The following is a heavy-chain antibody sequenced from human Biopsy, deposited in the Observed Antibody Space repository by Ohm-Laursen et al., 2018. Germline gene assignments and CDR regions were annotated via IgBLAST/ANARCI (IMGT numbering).Heavy chain of an antibody. Sequence: SLRLSCTASGFIFDDYAMHWVRQAPGKGLEWVSGISWDSGRIDYADSVQGRFTISRDNSKNTVYLQMNSLRAEDTAIYYCARDSTINTVTTADYWGQGTLVTVSS. V-gene: IGHV3-9*01. CDR3: ARDSTINTVTTADY. CDR1: GFIFDDYA. CDR2: ISWDSGRI. D-gene: IGHD4-11*01. J-gene: IGHJ4*02.